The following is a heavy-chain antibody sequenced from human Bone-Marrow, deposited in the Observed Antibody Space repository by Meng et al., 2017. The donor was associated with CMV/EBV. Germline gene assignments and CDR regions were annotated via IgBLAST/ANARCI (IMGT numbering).Heavy chain of an antibody. D-gene: IGHD4-17*01. CDR1: GYTFTGYY. J-gene: IGHJ4*02. V-gene: IGHV1-2*02. CDR2: INPNSGGT. CDR3: ARGKRIRHWGPRRRGGDYDFDY. Sequence: ASVKVSCKASGYTFTGYYMHWVRQAPGQGLEWMGWINPNSGGTNYAQKFQGRVTMTRDTSISTAYMELSRLRSYETAVYYCARGKRIRHWGPRRRGGDYDFDYWGQGTLVTVSS.